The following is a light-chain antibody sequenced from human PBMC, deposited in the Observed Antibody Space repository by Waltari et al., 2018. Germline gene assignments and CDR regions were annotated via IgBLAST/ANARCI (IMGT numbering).Light chain of an antibody. CDR2: DGS. CDR1: QSFPTS. V-gene: IGKV3-11*01. CDR3: QRHGCWLFT. Sequence: EIVLTQSPATMSLSPGARGTLSCRASQSFPTSLAWYQQKPGPAPRLRSYDGSTRAPCIPARFSGSGSGTDFTLTISSLEPADFAVYYCQRHGCWLFTFGQGTRLEI. J-gene: IGKJ5*01.